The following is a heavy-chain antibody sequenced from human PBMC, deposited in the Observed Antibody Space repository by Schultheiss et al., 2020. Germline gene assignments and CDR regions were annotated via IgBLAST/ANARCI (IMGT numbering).Heavy chain of an antibody. CDR2: MYYSGRT. CDR1: GDSISSGTYY. CDR3: ARHHPRDSSGNYRSFDS. Sequence: SETLSLTCTVSGDSISSGTYYWGWIRQPPGKGLEWIGSIGSMYYSGRTYYNPSLKSRVAVSVDASKNQFSLKVASVTAADTAIYYCARHHPRDSSGNYRSFDSWGQGTLVTVSS. D-gene: IGHD1-26*01. V-gene: IGHV4-39*01. J-gene: IGHJ4*02.